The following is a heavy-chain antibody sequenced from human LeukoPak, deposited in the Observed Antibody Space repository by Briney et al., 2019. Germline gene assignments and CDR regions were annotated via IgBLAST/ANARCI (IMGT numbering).Heavy chain of an antibody. CDR3: ARERGDRDYQRYDY. CDR1: GLAVSSSY. CDR2: IYSGGST. Sequence: GGSLRLSCAASGLAVSSSYMIWVRLASGKGLEWVAVIYSGGSTDYADSVKGRFTISIDSSKNTLYLQMESLRVEDTAVYFCARERGDRDYQRYDYWGQGTLVTVHS. D-gene: IGHD4-11*01. V-gene: IGHV3-66*01. J-gene: IGHJ4*02.